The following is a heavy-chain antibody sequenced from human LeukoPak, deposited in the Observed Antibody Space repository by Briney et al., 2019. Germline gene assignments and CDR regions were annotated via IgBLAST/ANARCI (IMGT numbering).Heavy chain of an antibody. CDR1: GASISSGIHY. J-gene: IGHJ4*02. CDR2: IFTSGNT. Sequence: PSETLSLTCTVSGASISSGIHYWSWIRQPTGKGLEWIGRIFTSGNTNYNPSLKSRVTISLDTSKNQFSLNLNSVTAADTAVYYCAREGYSSPDCWGQGTLVTVSS. D-gene: IGHD5-18*01. V-gene: IGHV4-61*02. CDR3: AREGYSSPDC.